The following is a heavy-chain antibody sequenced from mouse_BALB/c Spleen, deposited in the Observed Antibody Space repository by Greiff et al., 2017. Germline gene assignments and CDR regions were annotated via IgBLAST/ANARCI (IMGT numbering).Heavy chain of an antibody. J-gene: IGHJ4*01. Sequence: EVKLQESGPSLVKPSQTLSLTCSVTGDSITSGYWNWIRKFPGNKLEYMGYISYSGSTYYNPSLKSRISITRDTSKNQYYLQLNSVTTEDTATYYCARYEYYGNYVGYAMDYWGQGTSVTVSS. CDR1: GDSITSGY. CDR3: ARYEYYGNYVGYAMDY. CDR2: ISYSGST. D-gene: IGHD2-1*01. V-gene: IGHV3-8*02.